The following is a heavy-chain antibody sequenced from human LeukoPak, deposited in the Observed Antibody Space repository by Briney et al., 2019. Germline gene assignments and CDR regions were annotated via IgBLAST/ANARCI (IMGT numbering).Heavy chain of an antibody. D-gene: IGHD2-2*01. CDR3: AREISDIVVVPAAMRYNWFDP. CDR2: ISACNGNT. J-gene: IGHJ5*02. CDR1: GYTFTSYG. Sequence: ASVKVSCKASGYTFTSYGISWVRQAPGQGLEWMGWISACNGNTNYAQKLQGRVTMTTDTSTSTAYMELRSLRSDDTAVYYCAREISDIVVVPAAMRYNWFDPWGQGTLVTVSS. V-gene: IGHV1-18*01.